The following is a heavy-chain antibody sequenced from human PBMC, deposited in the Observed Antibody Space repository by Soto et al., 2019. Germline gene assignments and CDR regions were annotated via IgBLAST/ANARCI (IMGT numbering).Heavy chain of an antibody. Sequence: SVKVSCKASGGTLSSYAIGWVRQAPGQGLEWMGGIIPIFGTANYAQKFQGRVTITADKSTSTAYMELSSLRSEDTAVYYCARASYSSSWLDWFDPWGQGTLVTVSS. CDR1: GGTLSSYA. CDR2: IIPIFGTA. CDR3: ARASYSSSWLDWFDP. D-gene: IGHD6-13*01. J-gene: IGHJ5*02. V-gene: IGHV1-69*06.